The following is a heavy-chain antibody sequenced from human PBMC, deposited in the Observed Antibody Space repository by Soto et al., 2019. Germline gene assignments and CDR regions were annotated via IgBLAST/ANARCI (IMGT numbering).Heavy chain of an antibody. CDR3: ANYYGDYAGGEFFQH. V-gene: IGHV3-23*01. CDR1: GFTFSNYA. D-gene: IGHD4-17*01. J-gene: IGHJ1*01. CDR2: ITGNGRST. Sequence: PGGSLRLSCAFPGFTFSNYAMNWVRQAPGKGLEWVSAITGNGRSTYYTDSVKGRFTISRDNSKNTLYLQMNSLRAEDTAVYYCANYYGDYAGGEFFQHWGQGTLVTVSS.